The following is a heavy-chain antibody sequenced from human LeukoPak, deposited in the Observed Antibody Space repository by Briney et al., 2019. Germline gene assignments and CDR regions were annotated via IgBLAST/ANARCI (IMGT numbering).Heavy chain of an antibody. Sequence: SETLSPTCTVSGGSMTSHYWSWFRQPPGKGLEWIGYIYYSGSPNYNPSLKSRVTISVDRSKNQFSLNLSSVTAADTAVYYCARGGWYEDYWGQGTLVTVSS. CDR2: IYYSGSP. CDR3: ARGGWYEDY. D-gene: IGHD6-19*01. V-gene: IGHV4-59*11. J-gene: IGHJ4*02. CDR1: GGSMTSHY.